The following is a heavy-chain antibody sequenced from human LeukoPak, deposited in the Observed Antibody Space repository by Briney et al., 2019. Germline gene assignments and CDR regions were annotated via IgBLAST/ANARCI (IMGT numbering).Heavy chain of an antibody. Sequence: GGSLRLSCAASGFTFDDYAMHWVRQAPGKGLEWVSGISWNSGSIGYADSVKGRFTISRDNAKNSLYPQMNSLRAEDTALYYCAKDRYYDSSGSFDYWGQGTLVTVSS. D-gene: IGHD3-22*01. V-gene: IGHV3-9*01. CDR2: ISWNSGSI. J-gene: IGHJ4*02. CDR1: GFTFDDYA. CDR3: AKDRYYDSSGSFDY.